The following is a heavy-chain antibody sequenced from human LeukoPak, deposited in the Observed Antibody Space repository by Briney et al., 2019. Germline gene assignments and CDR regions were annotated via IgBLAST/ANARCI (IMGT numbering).Heavy chain of an antibody. Sequence: PGGSLRLSCAASRFTVSSNPRRGARQAAGRGLVWVSLIYSGGDTYYADSVKGRFTIFRDISKNTLSLEMNSLRVEDTAVYYCARDLIAASREWYWSGLDVWGRGTTVSASS. V-gene: IGHV3-53*01. D-gene: IGHD6-6*01. J-gene: IGHJ6*02. CDR1: RFTVSSNP. CDR3: ARDLIAASREWYWSGLDV. CDR2: IYSGGDT.